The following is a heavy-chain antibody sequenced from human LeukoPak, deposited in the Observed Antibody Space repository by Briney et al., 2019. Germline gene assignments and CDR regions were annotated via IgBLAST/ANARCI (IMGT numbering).Heavy chain of an antibody. V-gene: IGHV3-30*02. J-gene: IGHJ4*02. CDR1: GFTFSTSG. D-gene: IGHD2-21*01. CDR3: VVDSFDY. Sequence: GGSLRLSCVASGFTFSTSGIHWVRQSPGKGLDWVAFIRNDGNKKNYAESVKGRFTISRDDAKNSLYLQLNSLRAEDTAVYYCVVDSFDYWGQGTLVTVSS. CDR2: IRNDGNKK.